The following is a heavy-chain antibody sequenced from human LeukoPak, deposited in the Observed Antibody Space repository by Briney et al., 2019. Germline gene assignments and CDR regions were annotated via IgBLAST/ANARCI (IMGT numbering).Heavy chain of an antibody. D-gene: IGHD4-17*01. CDR2: IYSGGST. V-gene: IGHV3-66*01. J-gene: IGHJ3*02. CDR1: GFTVSSNY. Sequence: GGSLRLSCAASGFTVSSNYMSWVRQAPGKGLEWVSVIYSGGSTYYADSVKGRFTISRDNSKNTLYLQMNSLRAEGTAVYYCARVWSTVTLSAFDIWGQGTMVTVSS. CDR3: ARVWSTVTLSAFDI.